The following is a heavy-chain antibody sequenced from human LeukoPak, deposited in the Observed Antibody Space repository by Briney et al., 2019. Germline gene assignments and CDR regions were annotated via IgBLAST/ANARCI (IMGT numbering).Heavy chain of an antibody. Sequence: PGGSLRLSCAASGFTFSDYALHWVRQAPGRGLEWVAVITHNGSTKYYADSVKGRFTISRDNSKNTLYLQMNSLRDEDTAVYYCAKNLEKWFGELLYFDSWGQGTLVTVSS. CDR1: GFTFSDYA. CDR3: AKNLEKWFGELLYFDS. CDR2: ITHNGSTK. D-gene: IGHD3-10*01. J-gene: IGHJ4*02. V-gene: IGHV3-30*18.